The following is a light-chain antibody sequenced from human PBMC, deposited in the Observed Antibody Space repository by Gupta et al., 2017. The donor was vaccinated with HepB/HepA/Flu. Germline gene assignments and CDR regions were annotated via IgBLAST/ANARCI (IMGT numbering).Light chain of an antibody. CDR2: GAS. CDR3: QQCNNWPYT. Sequence: EIVMTQSPATLSVSPGERATLSCRASQSVASNLAWYQQKPGQAPRLLIYGASTRATGIPGRFSGSGSGTEFTLTISSLQSEDFAIYYCQQCNNWPYTFGQGTKVEIK. CDR1: QSVASN. J-gene: IGKJ4*01. V-gene: IGKV3-15*01.